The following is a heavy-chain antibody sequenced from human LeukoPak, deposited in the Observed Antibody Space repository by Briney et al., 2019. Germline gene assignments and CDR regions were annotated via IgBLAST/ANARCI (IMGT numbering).Heavy chain of an antibody. J-gene: IGHJ4*02. D-gene: IGHD6-19*01. Sequence: PGGSLRLSCAAYGFTVSSNYMSWVRQAPGKGLEWVSVIYSGGSTYYADSVKGRFTISRDNSKNTLYLQMNSLRAEDTAVYYCARETSVAGSETWGQGTLVTVSS. CDR2: IYSGGST. CDR1: GFTVSSNY. V-gene: IGHV3-53*01. CDR3: ARETSVAGSET.